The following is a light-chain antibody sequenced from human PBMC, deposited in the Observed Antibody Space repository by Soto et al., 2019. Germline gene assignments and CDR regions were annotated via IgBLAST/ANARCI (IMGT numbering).Light chain of an antibody. V-gene: IGLV2-14*01. CDR2: EVS. CDR1: SSDVGGSNY. Sequence: QSALIQPASVSGSPGQSITISCTGTSSDVGGSNYVSWYQHHPHRAPKLLIFEVSYRPSGVSNRFSGSKSGNMASLPISGLQAEDEADYYCSSYTSSNTLEVFGSGTKVTVL. J-gene: IGLJ1*01. CDR3: SSYTSSNTLEV.